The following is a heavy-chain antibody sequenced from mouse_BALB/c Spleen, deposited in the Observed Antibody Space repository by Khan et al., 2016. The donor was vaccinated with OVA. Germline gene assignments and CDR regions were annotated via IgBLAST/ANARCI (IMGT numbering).Heavy chain of an antibody. D-gene: IGHD1-1*01. CDR3: ARDYGSLYWYFDV. CDR1: GISITSGNYR. Sequence: EVQLQESGPGLVKPSQTVSLTCTVTGISITSGNYRWSWIRQFPGNKLEWTGNIYYSGTVTYNPSLTSRTTITRDTSKNQFFLEMNSVTAEDTATYYCARDYGSLYWYFDVWGAGTTVTVSS. V-gene: IGHV3-5*02. J-gene: IGHJ1*01. CDR2: IYYSGTV.